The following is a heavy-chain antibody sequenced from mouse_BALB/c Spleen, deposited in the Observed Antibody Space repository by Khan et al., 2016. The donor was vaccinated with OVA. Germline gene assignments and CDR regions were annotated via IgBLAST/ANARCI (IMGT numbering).Heavy chain of an antibody. V-gene: IGHV3-2*02. Sequence: EVELVESGPGLVKPSQSLSLTCTVTGYSITSDYAWNWIRQFPGNKLEWMGYISYSGSTNYNPSLKSRISITPDTSKNQFFLQLNSVTTEDTATYYCARDGSRYNYAMDYWGQGTSVTVSS. CDR2: ISYSGST. D-gene: IGHD2-3*01. CDR1: GYSITSDYA. J-gene: IGHJ4*01. CDR3: ARDGSRYNYAMDY.